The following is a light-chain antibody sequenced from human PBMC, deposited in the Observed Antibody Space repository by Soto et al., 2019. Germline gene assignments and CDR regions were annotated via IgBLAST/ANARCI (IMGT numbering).Light chain of an antibody. CDR3: EQYDKSIT. CDR1: QSVSNNY. CDR2: GAS. V-gene: IGKV3-20*01. J-gene: IGKJ4*01. Sequence: EIVLTQSPGTLSLSPGARATLSCRASQSVSNNYLAWYQQKPGQAPRLLIYGASTRATGIPARFSGSGSGTDFPLTISSLQSEDSAVDDCEQYDKSITFGGGTKMDIK.